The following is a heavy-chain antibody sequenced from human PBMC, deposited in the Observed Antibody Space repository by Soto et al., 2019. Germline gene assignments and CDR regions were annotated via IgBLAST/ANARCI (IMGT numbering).Heavy chain of an antibody. CDR1: GGSISSSSYY. Sequence: QLQLQESGPGLVKPSETLSLTCTVSGGSISSSSYYWGWIRQPPGKGLEWIGSIYYSGNTYYNPSFTCRVTISVDPSKSQFSLKLSSVIAAVTAVYDCARRGSGKYSDYWGQGTMVTVSS. CDR2: IYYSGNT. V-gene: IGHV4-39*01. CDR3: ARRGSGKYSDY. D-gene: IGHD3-10*01. J-gene: IGHJ4*02.